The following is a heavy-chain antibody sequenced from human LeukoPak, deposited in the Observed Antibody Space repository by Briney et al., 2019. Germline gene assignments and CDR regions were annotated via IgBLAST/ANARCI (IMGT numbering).Heavy chain of an antibody. CDR2: ISSSSSYI. J-gene: IGHJ3*02. CDR1: GFTFSRYS. D-gene: IGHD2-15*01. Sequence: GGSLRLSCAASGFTFSRYSMNWVRQAPGKGLEWVSSISSSSSYIYYADSVRGQFTISRDNAKNSLYLQMNSLRAEDTAVYYCARSRYCSGGNCYLDAFDIWGQGTMVTVSS. V-gene: IGHV3-21*01. CDR3: ARSRYCSGGNCYLDAFDI.